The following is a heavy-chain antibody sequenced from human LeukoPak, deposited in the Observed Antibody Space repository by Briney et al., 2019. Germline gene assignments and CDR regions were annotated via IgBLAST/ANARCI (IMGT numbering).Heavy chain of an antibody. D-gene: IGHD1-7*01. V-gene: IGHV5-51*04. CDR2: IYPDDFDT. CDR1: GYSFTSYW. CDR3: ARGGTTTRTFDY. Sequence: GESLKISCKTSGYSFTSYWIAWVRQMPGQGLEWMGIIYPDDFDTRYSPSFQGQVTISADRPINTAYLQWIDLKASDTAMYYCARGGTTTRTFDYWGQGTLVTVSS. J-gene: IGHJ4*02.